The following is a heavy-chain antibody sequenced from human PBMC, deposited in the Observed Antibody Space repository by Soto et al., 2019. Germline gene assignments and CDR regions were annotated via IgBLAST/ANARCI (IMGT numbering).Heavy chain of an antibody. V-gene: IGHV3-9*01. Sequence: EVQLVESRGGLVRPGRSLRLSCTASGFTFDDYVMHWVRQAPGRGLEWVSGITWNSGNIAYADSVKGRFTIARDDDNNSLYLQMNSLRPEDTALYYCVKDSYADFHRVLSTAEYFFDYWGHGTLVTVSS. CDR3: VKDSYADFHRVLSTAEYFFDY. CDR2: ITWNSGNI. J-gene: IGHJ4*01. D-gene: IGHD2-2*01. CDR1: GFTFDDYV.